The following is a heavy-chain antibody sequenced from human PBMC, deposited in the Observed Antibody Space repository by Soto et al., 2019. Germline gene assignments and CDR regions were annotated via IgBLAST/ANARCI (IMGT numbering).Heavy chain of an antibody. CDR1: GGSVSGGTHY. D-gene: IGHD6-13*01. CDR3: ARGYRTSWYWFDL. V-gene: IGHV4-61*01. Sequence: QAQLQESGPGPVKPSETLSLTCTVSGGSVSGGTHYWSWIRQPPGKGLEWIGYIYNSGSTNYNPSLKSRATISVDTSKNQFSLKLSSVTAADTAVYYCARGYRTSWYWFDLWGRGTLVTVSS. CDR2: IYNSGST. J-gene: IGHJ2*01.